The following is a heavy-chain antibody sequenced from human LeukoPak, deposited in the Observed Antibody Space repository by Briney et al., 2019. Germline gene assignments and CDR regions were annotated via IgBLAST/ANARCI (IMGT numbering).Heavy chain of an antibody. Sequence: GGSLRLSCAASGFTFSSYSMNWVRQAPGKGLEWVSYISSSSSTIYYADSVKGRFTISRDNAKNSLYLQMNSLRAEDTAVYYCARDQGVSLPNWFDPWGQGTLVTLSS. J-gene: IGHJ5*02. V-gene: IGHV3-48*01. CDR3: ARDQGVSLPNWFDP. D-gene: IGHD1-26*01. CDR1: GFTFSSYS. CDR2: ISSSSSTI.